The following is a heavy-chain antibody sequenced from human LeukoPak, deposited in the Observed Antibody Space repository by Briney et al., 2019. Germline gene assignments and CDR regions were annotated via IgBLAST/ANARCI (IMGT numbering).Heavy chain of an antibody. CDR2: INPNSGST. J-gene: IGHJ4*02. CDR3: ARGGPRITMIVVVYFDY. Sequence: ASMKVSCKASGYTFTGYYMHWVRQAPGQGLEWMGWINPNSGSTNYAQKFQGRVTMTRDTSISTAYMELSRLRSDDTAVYYCARGGPRITMIVVVYFDYWGQGTLVTVSS. D-gene: IGHD3-22*01. CDR1: GYTFTGYY. V-gene: IGHV1-2*02.